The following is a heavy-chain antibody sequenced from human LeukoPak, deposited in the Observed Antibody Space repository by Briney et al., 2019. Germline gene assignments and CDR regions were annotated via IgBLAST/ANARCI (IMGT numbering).Heavy chain of an antibody. J-gene: IGHJ4*02. D-gene: IGHD1-26*01. CDR1: GVSTSSFN. Sequence: SETLSPTCAVSGVSTSSFNWNLIRQPAGEGQGRIGGIYTRGSTNYNPSLKSRVTMSVDTSKNQLSLKLGSVTAADTAVYYCARVTTGSYYSDHWGQGTLVTVSS. V-gene: IGHV4-4*07. CDR3: ARVTTGSYYSDH. CDR2: IYTRGST.